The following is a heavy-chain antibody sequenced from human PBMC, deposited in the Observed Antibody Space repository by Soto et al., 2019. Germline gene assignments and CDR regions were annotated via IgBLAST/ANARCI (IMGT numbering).Heavy chain of an antibody. Sequence: HGESLKISCQGSGYSFSTYWIGWVRQMPGKGLEWMGIIYPGDSDTRYSPSFKGQVTISADKSISTAYLQWSSLKASDTAIYYCARRWSSGWYLDYWGRGTLVTVSS. V-gene: IGHV5-51*01. D-gene: IGHD6-19*01. CDR3: ARRWSSGWYLDY. CDR2: IYPGDSDT. J-gene: IGHJ4*02. CDR1: GYSFSTYW.